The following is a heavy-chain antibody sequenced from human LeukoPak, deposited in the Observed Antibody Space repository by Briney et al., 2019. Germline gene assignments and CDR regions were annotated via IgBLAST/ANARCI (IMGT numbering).Heavy chain of an antibody. CDR2: ITSSGGST. CDR1: RFTFSGYA. J-gene: IGHJ3*02. D-gene: IGHD2-8*02. CDR3: AKGSLTIWYAFDI. V-gene: IGHV3-23*01. Sequence: GGSLRLSCAASRFTFSGYAMSWVRQAPGKGLEWVSTITSSGGSTYYADSVKGRFTISRDNSKNTLFLQTNSLRAEDTAVYYCAKGSLTIWYAFDIWGQGTKVTVSS.